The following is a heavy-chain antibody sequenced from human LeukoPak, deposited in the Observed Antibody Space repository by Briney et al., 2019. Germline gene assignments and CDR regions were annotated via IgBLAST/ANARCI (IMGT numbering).Heavy chain of an antibody. Sequence: GGSLRLSCAASGFTFSSYAMSWVRQAPGKGLEWVSTISGSGGFTYYADSVKGRFTISRDNSKNTLYLQMNSLRAEDTAVYYCARETFYYDNTGHYYSAFEDYWGQGTLVTVSS. V-gene: IGHV3-23*01. J-gene: IGHJ4*02. CDR2: ISGSGGFT. CDR1: GFTFSSYA. CDR3: ARETFYYDNTGHYYSAFEDY. D-gene: IGHD3-22*01.